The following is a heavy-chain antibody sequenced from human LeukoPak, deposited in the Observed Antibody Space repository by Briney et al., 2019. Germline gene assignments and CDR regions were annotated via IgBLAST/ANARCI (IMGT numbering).Heavy chain of an antibody. Sequence: SETLSLTCSVSGGSISTYYWGWIRQSPGEGLEWIGYVVYSGSTNYNPSLKSRVTISVDTSKDSFSLKMTSVTAADTAVYYCARSRYSGYDYRFDPWGQGTLVTVSS. CDR2: VVYSGST. CDR3: ARSRYSGYDYRFDP. CDR1: GGSISTYY. V-gene: IGHV4-59*01. D-gene: IGHD5-12*01. J-gene: IGHJ5*02.